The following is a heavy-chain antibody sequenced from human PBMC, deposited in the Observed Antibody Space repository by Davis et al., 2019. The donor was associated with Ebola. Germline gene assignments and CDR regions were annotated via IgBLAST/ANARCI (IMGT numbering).Heavy chain of an antibody. D-gene: IGHD1-14*01. Sequence: GESLKISCTASGFTFGYYALSWVRQAPGKGLEWIGFIRSRAYGGTTEYAASVKGRFTMSRDDSKSIAYLLMRSLKTEDTAFYYCTRDRRSLDVWGQGTTVTVSS. CDR3: TRDRRSLDV. V-gene: IGHV3-49*04. J-gene: IGHJ6*02. CDR1: GFTFGYYA. CDR2: IRSRAYGGTT.